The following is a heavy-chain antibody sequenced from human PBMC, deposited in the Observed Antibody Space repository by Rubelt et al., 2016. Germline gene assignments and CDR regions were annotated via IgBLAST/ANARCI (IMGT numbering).Heavy chain of an antibody. CDR1: GFTFSSYA. V-gene: IGHV3-21*01. CDR3: ARDHYSNYDY. J-gene: IGHJ4*02. Sequence: EVQLVESGGGLVQPGGSLRLSCSASGFTFSSYAMHWVRQAPGKGLEWVSSISSSSSYMYYADSVKGRFTISRDNAKNSLYLQMNSLRAEDTAVYYCARDHYSNYDYWGQGTLVTVSS. D-gene: IGHD4-11*01. CDR2: ISSSSSYM.